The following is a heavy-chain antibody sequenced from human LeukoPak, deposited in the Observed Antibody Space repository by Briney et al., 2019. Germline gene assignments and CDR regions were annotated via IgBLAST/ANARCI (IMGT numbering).Heavy chain of an antibody. V-gene: IGHV1-2*02. Sequence: ASVKVSCKASGYTFTSYYMHWVRQAPGQGLEWMGWINPNSGGTNYAQKFQGRVTMTRDTSISTAYMELSRLRSDDTAVYYCARGVSYGSGKGDFDYWGQGTLVTVSS. J-gene: IGHJ4*02. CDR2: INPNSGGT. CDR1: GYTFTSYY. CDR3: ARGVSYGSGKGDFDY. D-gene: IGHD3-10*01.